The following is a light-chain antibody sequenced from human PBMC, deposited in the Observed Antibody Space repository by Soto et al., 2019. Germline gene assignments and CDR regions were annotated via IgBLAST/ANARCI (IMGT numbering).Light chain of an antibody. CDR1: QDISKY. CDR2: DVF. J-gene: IGKJ4*01. CDR3: QQYDQLPIT. V-gene: IGKV1-33*01. Sequence: DIQMTQSASSLPASVGDTVTISCQASQDISKYLNWFQQKPGKAPKLLIYDVFNVETGVPSRFSGRGSGTDFTLIISNLQPEDFATYDSQQYDQLPITFGGGTKVDI.